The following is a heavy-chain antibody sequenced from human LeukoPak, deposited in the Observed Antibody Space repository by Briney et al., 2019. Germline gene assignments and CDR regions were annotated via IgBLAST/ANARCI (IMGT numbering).Heavy chain of an antibody. CDR1: GFSFSDYA. Sequence: PGGSLRLSCGASGFSFSDYAMHWVRQAPAKGLEWVAVISYDGTNKHYADSVKGRFTISRDNSKNTVNLQMNSLRPDDTAVYYCAKDKGREGDYWGQGTLVAVSS. CDR3: AKDKGREGDY. J-gene: IGHJ4*02. CDR2: ISYDGTNK. V-gene: IGHV3-30-3*01.